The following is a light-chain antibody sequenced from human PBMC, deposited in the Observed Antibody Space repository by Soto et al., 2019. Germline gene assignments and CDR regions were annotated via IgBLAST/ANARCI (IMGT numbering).Light chain of an antibody. J-gene: IGKJ4*01. CDR1: QSISSY. Sequence: DIRMTQSPSSLSASVGDRVTITCRASQSISSYLNWYQQKPGKAPKLLIHAASSLQSGVPSRFSGSGSGTDFTLTISSLQPEDFATYHCQQSYSTPLTFGGGTKVEIK. V-gene: IGKV1-39*01. CDR2: AAS. CDR3: QQSYSTPLT.